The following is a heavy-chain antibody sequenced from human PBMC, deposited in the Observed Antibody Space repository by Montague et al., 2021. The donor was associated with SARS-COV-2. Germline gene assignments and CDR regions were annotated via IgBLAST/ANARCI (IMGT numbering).Heavy chain of an antibody. CDR2: IYWDDDK. J-gene: IGHJ1*01. D-gene: IGHD1-26*01. V-gene: IGHV2-5*02. CDR3: AHRPRWELLPGEYFQH. Sequence: PALVKPTQTLTLTCTFSGFSLSTSGVGVGWIRQPPGKALEWLALIYWDDDKRYSPSLKSRLTITKDTSKNQVVLTMTNMDPVDTATYYCAHRPRWELLPGEYFQHWGQGTLVTVSS. CDR1: GFSLSTSGVG.